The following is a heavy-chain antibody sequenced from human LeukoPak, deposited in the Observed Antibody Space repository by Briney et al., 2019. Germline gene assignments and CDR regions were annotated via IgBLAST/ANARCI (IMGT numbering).Heavy chain of an antibody. CDR3: ARIKLITFGGVIGPRAFDI. CDR2: INHSGST. J-gene: IGHJ3*02. CDR1: GGSFSGYY. D-gene: IGHD3-16*02. V-gene: IGHV4-34*01. Sequence: PSETLSLTCAVYGGSFSGYYWSWIRQPPGKGLEWIGEINHSGSTYYNPSLKSRVTISVDTSKNQFSLKLSSVTAADTAVYYCARIKLITFGGVIGPRAFDIWGQGTMVTVSS.